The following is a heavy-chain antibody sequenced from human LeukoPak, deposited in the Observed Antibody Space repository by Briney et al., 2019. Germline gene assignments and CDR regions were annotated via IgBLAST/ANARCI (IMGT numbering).Heavy chain of an antibody. CDR1: GHIFTSYG. CDR2: ISTYNGNI. Sequence: ASVKVSCRASGHIFTSYGISWVRQAPGQGLEWMGWISTYNGNINYAQKLQGRVTMTTDTSTRTAYMELRSLRSDDTAVYYCAREGSYSGNYYGIDYWGQGTLVTVSS. V-gene: IGHV1-18*01. D-gene: IGHD1-26*01. J-gene: IGHJ4*02. CDR3: AREGSYSGNYYGIDY.